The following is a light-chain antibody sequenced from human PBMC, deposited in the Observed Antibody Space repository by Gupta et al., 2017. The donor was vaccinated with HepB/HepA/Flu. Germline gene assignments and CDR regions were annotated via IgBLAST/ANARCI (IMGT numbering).Light chain of an antibody. CDR3: MENLQAPFT. V-gene: IGKV2-28*01. J-gene: IGKJ3*01. CDR1: QSLLQSNGNNY. CDR2: LGS. Sequence: DIEMTQSPLSLPVTLGESASISCRSSQSLLQSNGNNYLDWFVQKPGQSPQLLSYLGSNRASGVPDRFSGSGSGTDFTLKINRVEAEDVGVYYCMENLQAPFTFGPGTKVDVK.